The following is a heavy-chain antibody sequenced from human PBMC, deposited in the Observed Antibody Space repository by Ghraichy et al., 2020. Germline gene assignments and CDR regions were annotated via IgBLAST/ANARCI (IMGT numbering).Heavy chain of an antibody. CDR3: ARQKYCTSTDCLHGRYYLDD. Sequence: GGSLRLSCAASGFLFSTHEMNWVRQAPGKGLEWISYINSSDSTINYADPVKGRFTISRDNAKSSLYLQMNSLRAEDTAVYFCARQKYCTSTDCLHGRYYLDDWGQGAMVTVSS. CDR2: INSSDSTI. J-gene: IGHJ4*02. V-gene: IGHV3-48*03. CDR1: GFLFSTHE. D-gene: IGHD2-2*01.